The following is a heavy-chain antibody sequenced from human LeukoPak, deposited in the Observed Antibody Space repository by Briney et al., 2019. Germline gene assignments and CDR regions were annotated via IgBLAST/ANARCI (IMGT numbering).Heavy chain of an antibody. CDR1: SYTFSNYG. CDR3: ARGGTAVRGVIRPASLDV. D-gene: IGHD3-10*01. Sequence: ASVKVSCKASSYTFSNYGISWVRQAPGQGLEWMGWMNPNSGNTGYAQKFQGRVTMTRNTSISTAYMELSSLRSEDTAVYYCARGGTAVRGVIRPASLDVWGQGTTVTVSS. CDR2: MNPNSGNT. V-gene: IGHV1-8*02. J-gene: IGHJ6*02.